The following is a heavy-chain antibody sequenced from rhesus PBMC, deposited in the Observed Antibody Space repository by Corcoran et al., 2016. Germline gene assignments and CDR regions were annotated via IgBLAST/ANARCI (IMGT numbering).Heavy chain of an antibody. Sequence: QVQLQESGPGLVKPSETLSLTCAVSGYSISSGYGWGWIRQPPGTGREWIGQVYGGIVTTYYNPSLKSRVTVSKDTSNNQFSLNLSSVTAADTAVYYCARVDLNWYFDLWGPGTPITISS. CDR3: ARVDLNWYFDL. CDR1: GYSISSGYG. J-gene: IGHJ2*01. D-gene: IGHD5-12*01. V-gene: IGHV4-127*01. CDR2: VYGGIVTT.